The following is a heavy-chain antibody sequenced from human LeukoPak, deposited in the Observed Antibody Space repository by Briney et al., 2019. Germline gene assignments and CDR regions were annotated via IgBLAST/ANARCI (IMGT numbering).Heavy chain of an antibody. D-gene: IGHD3-10*01. CDR1: GFTFSSYA. CDR2: ISGSGDNT. CDR3: AKGYRSGSYYSDFDY. J-gene: IGHJ4*02. Sequence: GGSLRLSCAASGFTFSSYAMSWVRQAPGKGLEWVSGISGSGDNTYYADSVKGRFTISRDNYKNMLYLQMNSLRAEDTAVYYCAKGYRSGSYYSDFDYWGQGTLVTVSS. V-gene: IGHV3-23*01.